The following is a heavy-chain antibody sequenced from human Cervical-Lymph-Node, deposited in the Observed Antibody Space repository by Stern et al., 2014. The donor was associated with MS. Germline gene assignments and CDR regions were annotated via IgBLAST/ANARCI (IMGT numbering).Heavy chain of an antibody. V-gene: IGHV1-69*06. D-gene: IGHD2-8*02. CDR3: ARGQPLFWGMDV. CDR1: GGTFDNYA. J-gene: IGHJ6*02. CDR2: ISPIYVSV. Sequence: QVQLVKSGAEIKKPGSSVKVSCKASGGTFDNYAISWVRQAPGQGLEWMGGISPIYVSVNYEHLSEVRLTIAADKSSSTACMELNSLRSDDTAVYYCARGQPLFWGMDVWGQGTTVTVSS.